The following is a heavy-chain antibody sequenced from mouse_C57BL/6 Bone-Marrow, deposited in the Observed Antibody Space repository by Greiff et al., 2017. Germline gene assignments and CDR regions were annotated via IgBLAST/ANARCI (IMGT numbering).Heavy chain of an antibody. Sequence: QVQLQQSGAELARPGASVKLSCKASGYTFTSYGISWVKQRTGQGLEWIGEIYPRSGNTYYNEKFKGKATLTADKSSSTAYMELRSLTSEDSAVYFCASEGWLLPAWFAYWGQGTLVTVSA. CDR3: ASEGWLLPAWFAY. V-gene: IGHV1-81*01. J-gene: IGHJ3*01. CDR1: GYTFTSYG. CDR2: IYPRSGNT. D-gene: IGHD2-3*01.